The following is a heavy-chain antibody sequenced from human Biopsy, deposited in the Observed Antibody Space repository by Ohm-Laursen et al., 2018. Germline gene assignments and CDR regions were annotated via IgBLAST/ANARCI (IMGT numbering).Heavy chain of an antibody. CDR2: VSGYNGNT. J-gene: IGHJ4*02. CDR3: AKGGLSSGPLAY. CDR1: GYAFDTDG. V-gene: IGHV1-18*01. D-gene: IGHD6-19*01. Sequence: ASVKVSCKTSGYAFDTDGITWVRQAPGQGLEWMGWVSGYNGNTNYAQKLQGRVTMTIDTSTSTVYMELRRLRSDDTAVYFCAKGGLSSGPLAYWGQGTLVTVSS.